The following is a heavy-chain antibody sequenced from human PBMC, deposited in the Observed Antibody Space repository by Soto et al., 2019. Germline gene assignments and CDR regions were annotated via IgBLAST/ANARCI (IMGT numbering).Heavy chain of an antibody. Sequence: PSETLSLTCPVSGDSISGGGYYWSWIRQHPGKGLEWIGYIYYSGSTYYNPSLKSRVTISVDTSKNQFSLKLSSVTAADTAVYYCARVCGGDCHYGMDVWGQGTTVTVSS. CDR1: GDSISGGGYY. CDR2: IYYSGST. CDR3: ARVCGGDCHYGMDV. J-gene: IGHJ6*02. D-gene: IGHD2-21*02. V-gene: IGHV4-31*03.